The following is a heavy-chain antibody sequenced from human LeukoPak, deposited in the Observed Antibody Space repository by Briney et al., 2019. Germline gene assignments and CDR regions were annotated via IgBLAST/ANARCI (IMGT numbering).Heavy chain of an antibody. J-gene: IGHJ3*02. CDR2: IYYSGST. D-gene: IGHD2-2*01. Sequence: SETLSLTCTVSGGSISNVNYYWGWIRQPPGKGLAWIGSIYYSGSTYYNPSLKSRVTISRDTSKNQFSLKLSSVTAADTAVYYCARVVCSSSSCEKRGAFDIWGQGTMVTVSS. CDR3: ARVVCSSSSCEKRGAFDI. V-gene: IGHV4-39*01. CDR1: GGSISNVNYY.